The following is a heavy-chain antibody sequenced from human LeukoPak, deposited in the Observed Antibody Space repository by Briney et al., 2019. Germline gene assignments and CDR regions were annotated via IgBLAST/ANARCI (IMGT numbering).Heavy chain of an antibody. J-gene: IGHJ4*02. Sequence: GGSLRLSCAASGFTVSSNYMSWVRQAPGKGLEWVSVIYSGGSTFYADSVRGRFTISRDNSKNTLYLQMNSLRAEDTAVYYCAKDQYCTSTSCYVGYWGQGTLVTVSS. CDR2: IYSGGST. D-gene: IGHD2-2*01. CDR1: GFTVSSNY. CDR3: AKDQYCTSTSCYVGY. V-gene: IGHV3-53*01.